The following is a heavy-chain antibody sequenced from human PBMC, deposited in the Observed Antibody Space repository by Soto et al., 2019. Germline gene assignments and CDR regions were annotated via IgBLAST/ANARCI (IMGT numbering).Heavy chain of an antibody. CDR2: INHSGST. CDR1: GGSFSGYY. D-gene: IGHD3-10*01. CDR3: ARHTDCGSGSSCLGSDNMDTDAFDI. Sequence: SETLSLTCAVYGGSFSGYYWTWLRQPSGTGLEWIGQINHSGSTNYNPPLKSRVTISVDTSKNQFSLRLTSVTAADTAVYYCARHTDCGSGSSCLGSDNMDTDAFDIWAQGTMVT. J-gene: IGHJ3*02. V-gene: IGHV4-34*01.